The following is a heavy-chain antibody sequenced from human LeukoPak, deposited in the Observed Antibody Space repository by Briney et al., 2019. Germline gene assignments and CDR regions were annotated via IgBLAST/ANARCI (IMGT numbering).Heavy chain of an antibody. V-gene: IGHV4-34*01. Sequence: SETLSLTCAVYGGSFSGYHWTWIRQPPGKGLEWIGEINHSGSTNYSPSLKSRVTISVDTSKNQFSLKLSSVTAADTAVYYCATGYCSGGSCYFDYWGQGTLVTVSS. CDR3: ATGYCSGGSCYFDY. D-gene: IGHD2-15*01. CDR2: INHSGST. CDR1: GGSFSGYH. J-gene: IGHJ4*02.